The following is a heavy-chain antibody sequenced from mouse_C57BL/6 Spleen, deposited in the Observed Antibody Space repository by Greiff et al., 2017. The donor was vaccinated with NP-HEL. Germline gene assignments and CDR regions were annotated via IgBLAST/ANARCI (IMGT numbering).Heavy chain of an antibody. CDR2: IHPNSGST. CDR3: AREGIYYYGSRDFDV. CDR1: GYTFTSYW. D-gene: IGHD1-1*01. V-gene: IGHV1-64*01. Sequence: VQLQQPGAELVKPGASVKLSCKASGYTFTSYWMHWVKQRPGQGLEWIGMIHPNSGSTNYNEKFKSKATLTVDKSSSTAYMQLSSLTSEDSAVYYCAREGIYYYGSRDFDVWDTGTTVTVSS. J-gene: IGHJ1*03.